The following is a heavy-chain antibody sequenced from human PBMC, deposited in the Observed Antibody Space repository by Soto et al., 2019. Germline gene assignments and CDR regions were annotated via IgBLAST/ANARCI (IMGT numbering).Heavy chain of an antibody. D-gene: IGHD6-6*01. CDR3: ARFLNKVAPSSLGMVV. V-gene: IGHV1-69*13. Sequence: GPSVKVSWKASGGTFSSYAISWVRQAPGQGLEWMGGIIPIFGTANYAQKFQGRVTITADESTSTAYMELSSLRSEDTAVYYCARFLNKVAPSSLGMVVLGQGPKGT. CDR2: IIPIFGTA. CDR1: GGTFSSYA. J-gene: IGHJ6*02.